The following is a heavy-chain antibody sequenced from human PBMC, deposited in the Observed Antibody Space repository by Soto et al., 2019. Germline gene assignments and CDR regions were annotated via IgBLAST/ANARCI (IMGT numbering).Heavy chain of an antibody. J-gene: IGHJ4*02. CDR2: IIPVFATP. V-gene: IGHV1-69*06. CDR3: ARDRIYVQNIGVGLGDN. Sequence: QVQLVQSGAEVKKPGSSVKVSCKASGGPFSDYSINWVRQAPGQGLEWMGGIIPVFATPNYAQKFQGRVTIRADKSTSPDYMELSILRSKDTAIYFCARDRIYVQNIGVGLGDNWGQGPRVT. CDR1: GGPFSDYS. D-gene: IGHD3-16*01.